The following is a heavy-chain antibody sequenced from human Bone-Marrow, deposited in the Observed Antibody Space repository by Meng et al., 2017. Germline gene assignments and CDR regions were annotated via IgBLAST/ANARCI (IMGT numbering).Heavy chain of an antibody. D-gene: IGHD3-22*01. CDR2: IKQDGSEK. Sequence: GGSLRLSCAASGFTFSSYWMSWVRQAPGKGLEWVANIKQDGSEKYYVNSVKGRFTISRDNAKNSLYLQMNSLRAEDTAVYYCARDTPYYYDSSGYRKGVDYWGQGTLVTVSS. CDR1: GFTFSSYW. J-gene: IGHJ4*02. CDR3: ARDTPYYYDSSGYRKGVDY. V-gene: IGHV3-7*01.